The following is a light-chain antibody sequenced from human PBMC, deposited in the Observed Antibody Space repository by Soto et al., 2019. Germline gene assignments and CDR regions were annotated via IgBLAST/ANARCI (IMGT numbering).Light chain of an antibody. CDR1: QSISYW. Sequence: DIQMTQSPSTLSASVGDRVTITCRASQSISYWLAWYQQKPGKVPTVLIYKASRLESGVPSRFSGSGSGTEFTLTISSLQPDDFATYYCQQYSSYSITFGGGTKVEIK. CDR2: KAS. CDR3: QQYSSYSIT. V-gene: IGKV1-5*03. J-gene: IGKJ4*01.